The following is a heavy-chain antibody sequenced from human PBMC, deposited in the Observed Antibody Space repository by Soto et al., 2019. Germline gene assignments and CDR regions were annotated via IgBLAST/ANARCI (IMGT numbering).Heavy chain of an antibody. CDR2: IYYSGGT. Sequence: PSETLSLTCTVSGGSISSSYYYWGWIRQPPGKGLEWIGSIYYSGGTYYSPSLKSRVTMSVDTSKNQFSLKLSSVTAVDTAVYYCARPSGSYLYYFDYWGQGTLVTVSS. D-gene: IGHD1-26*01. CDR3: ARPSGSYLYYFDY. CDR1: GGSISSSYYY. V-gene: IGHV4-39*01. J-gene: IGHJ4*02.